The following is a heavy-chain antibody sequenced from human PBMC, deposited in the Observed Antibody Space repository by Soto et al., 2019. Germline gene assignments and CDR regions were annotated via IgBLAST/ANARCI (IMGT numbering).Heavy chain of an antibody. J-gene: IGHJ3*02. CDR2: IIPIFGTA. Sequence: GASVKVSCKASGGTFSSYAMSWVRQAPGQGLEWMGGIIPIFGTANYAQKFQGRVTITADESTSTAYMELSSLRSEDTAVYCCAKELGVNDAFDIWGQGTRVTVS. D-gene: IGHD1-26*01. CDR1: GGTFSSYA. CDR3: AKELGVNDAFDI. V-gene: IGHV1-69*13.